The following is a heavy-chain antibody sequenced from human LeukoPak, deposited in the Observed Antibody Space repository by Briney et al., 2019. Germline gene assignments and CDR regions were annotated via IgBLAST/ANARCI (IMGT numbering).Heavy chain of an antibody. Sequence: GGSLRLSCAASGFTFSSHAIHWVRQAPGKGLEWVAVIWYDGSNKYYADSVKGRFTISRDNSKNTLYLQMNTLGVEDTAVYYCARAGDAFDIWGQGTMVTVSS. CDR2: IWYDGSNK. V-gene: IGHV3-33*01. J-gene: IGHJ3*02. CDR3: ARAGDAFDI. CDR1: GFTFSSHA.